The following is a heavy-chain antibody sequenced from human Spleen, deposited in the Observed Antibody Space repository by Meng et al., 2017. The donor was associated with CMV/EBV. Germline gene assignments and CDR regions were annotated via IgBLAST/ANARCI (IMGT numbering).Heavy chain of an antibody. Sequence: LRRACAASGFTFGSYAMHWVRQAPGEGLKWVAVISYEGSEKYYADSVKGRFTISRDNSKNTLHLQMNSLTTEDTAVYYCARGSVAFDYWGPGTLVTVSS. CDR3: ARGSVAFDY. J-gene: IGHJ4*02. V-gene: IGHV3-30-3*01. D-gene: IGHD2-15*01. CDR2: ISYEGSEK. CDR1: GFTFGSYA.